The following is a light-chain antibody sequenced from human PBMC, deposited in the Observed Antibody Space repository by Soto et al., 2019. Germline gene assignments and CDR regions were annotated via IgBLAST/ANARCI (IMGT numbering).Light chain of an antibody. CDR1: QSVSSN. CDR2: GAS. V-gene: IGKV3-15*01. J-gene: IGKJ1*01. CDR3: QQYNNWPPWT. Sequence: EIVMTQSPATLSVSPGERATLSCRASQSVSSNLAWYQQKPGQAHRLLIYGASTTATGIPARFSGSGSGTEFTLTISSLQSEDFAVYYCQQYNNWPPWTFGQGTKVEIK.